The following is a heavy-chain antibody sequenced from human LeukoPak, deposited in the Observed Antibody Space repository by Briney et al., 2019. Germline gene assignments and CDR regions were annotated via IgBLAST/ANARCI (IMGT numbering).Heavy chain of an antibody. CDR2: INHSGST. CDR1: GGSFSGYY. Sequence: PSETLSLTCAVYGGSFSGYYWSWIRQPPGKGLEWIGEINHSGSTNYNPSLKSRVTISVDTSKNQFSLKLSSVTAADTAVYYCARGRFSGSYRTRYFDYWGQGTLVTVSS. D-gene: IGHD1-26*01. CDR3: ARGRFSGSYRTRYFDY. V-gene: IGHV4-34*01. J-gene: IGHJ4*02.